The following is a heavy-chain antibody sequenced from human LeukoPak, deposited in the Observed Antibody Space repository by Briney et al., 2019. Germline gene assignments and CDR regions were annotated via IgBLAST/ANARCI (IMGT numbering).Heavy chain of an antibody. V-gene: IGHV3-30-3*01. CDR1: GFTFSSYV. J-gene: IGHJ4*02. Sequence: PGRSLRLSCAASGFTFSSYVMHWVRQAPGKGLEWVAVISYDGDAKYYADSVKGRFTISRDNSKNNLYLQMNSLGAKDTAVYFCAGGRVTMVRDMDQWGLGTLVTVSS. CDR2: ISYDGDAK. D-gene: IGHD3-10*01. CDR3: AGGRVTMVRDMDQ.